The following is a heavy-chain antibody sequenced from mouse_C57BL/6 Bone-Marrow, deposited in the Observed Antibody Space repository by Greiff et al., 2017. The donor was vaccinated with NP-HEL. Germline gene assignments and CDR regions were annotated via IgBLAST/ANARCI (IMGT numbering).Heavy chain of an antibody. D-gene: IGHD2-1*01. J-gene: IGHJ4*01. V-gene: IGHV1-26*01. CDR3: ARRGNYVPNYYAMDY. CDR1: GYTFTDYY. Sequence: EVQLQQSGPELVKPGASVKISCKASGYTFTDYYMNWVKQSHGKSLEWIGDINPNNGGTSYNQKFKGKATLTVDKSSSTAYMELRSLTSEDSAVYYCARRGNYVPNYYAMDYWGQGTSVTVSS. CDR2: INPNNGGT.